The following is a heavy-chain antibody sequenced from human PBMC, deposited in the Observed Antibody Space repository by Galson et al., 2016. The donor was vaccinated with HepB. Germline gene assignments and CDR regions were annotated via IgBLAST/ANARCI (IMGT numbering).Heavy chain of an antibody. D-gene: IGHD5-18*01. J-gene: IGHJ5*02. CDR2: ISGDGNST. CDR3: ARTPGHNYGSHLDL. Sequence: SLRLSCAASGFTFSSYWMHWVRQAPGKGLMWVSRISGDGNSTSYADSVKGRFTISRDNAENTLYLQMNSLRAEDTAVYFCARTPGHNYGSHLDLWGQGTLSTVAS. V-gene: IGHV3-74*01. CDR1: GFTFSSYW.